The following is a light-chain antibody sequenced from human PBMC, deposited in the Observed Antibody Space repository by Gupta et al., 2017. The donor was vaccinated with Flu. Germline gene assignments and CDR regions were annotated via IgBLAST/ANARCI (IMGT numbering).Light chain of an antibody. V-gene: IGKV3-11*01. CDR2: DAS. Sequence: EIVLTQSPATLSWSPGERATLSCRASQGVSSYLAWYQQKPGQAPRLLIYDASNRDSGIPARFSGSGSGTDFTLTISSLEPEDFAVYCCQQRSNWPLTFGGGTKVEIK. J-gene: IGKJ4*01. CDR3: QQRSNWPLT. CDR1: QGVSSY.